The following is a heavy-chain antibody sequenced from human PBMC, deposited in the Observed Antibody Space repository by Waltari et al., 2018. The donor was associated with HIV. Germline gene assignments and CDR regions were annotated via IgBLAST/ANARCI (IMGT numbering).Heavy chain of an antibody. D-gene: IGHD3-9*01. CDR2: IYHSGRT. V-gene: IGHV4-38-2*02. Sequence: QVQLQESGPGLVKPSETLSLTCAVSDYSISSGYYWGWIRQPPGKGLEWIGRIYHSGRTDDNPSRKSRVTISVDTSKNQFSLKLSSVTAADTAVYYCARERGGYDILTGYWEVDVWGQGTTVTVSS. CDR3: ARERGGYDILTGYWEVDV. CDR1: DYSISSGYY. J-gene: IGHJ6*02.